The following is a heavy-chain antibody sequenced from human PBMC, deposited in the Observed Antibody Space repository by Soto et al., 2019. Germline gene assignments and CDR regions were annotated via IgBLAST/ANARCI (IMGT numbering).Heavy chain of an antibody. J-gene: IGHJ6*03. CDR2: IYYSGST. D-gene: IGHD3-10*01. V-gene: IGHV4-31*03. Sequence: QVQLQESGPGLVKPSQTLSLTCTVSGGSISSGGYYWSWIRQHPGKGLEWIGYIYYSGSTYYNPSLKSRVTISVDTSKNQFSLKLSSVTAAHTAVYYCARVTYGSGSYYNPYYYYYMDVWGKGTTVTVSS. CDR1: GGSISSGGYY. CDR3: ARVTYGSGSYYNPYYYYYMDV.